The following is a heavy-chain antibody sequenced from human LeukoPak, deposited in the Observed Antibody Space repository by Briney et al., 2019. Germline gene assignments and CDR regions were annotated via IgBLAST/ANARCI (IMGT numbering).Heavy chain of an antibody. J-gene: IGHJ4*02. Sequence: PSETLSLTCTVSGGSIRSFYWSWIWQAPGRGLEWIGFISYSGYTSYSPSLKSRVAISVGTSRSQFSLRLSSMTAADTAIYYCARGRNDNGGMFFDSWAQGTLVTVSS. D-gene: IGHD4-23*01. V-gene: IGHV4-59*01. CDR2: ISYSGYT. CDR3: ARGRNDNGGMFFDS. CDR1: GGSIRSFY.